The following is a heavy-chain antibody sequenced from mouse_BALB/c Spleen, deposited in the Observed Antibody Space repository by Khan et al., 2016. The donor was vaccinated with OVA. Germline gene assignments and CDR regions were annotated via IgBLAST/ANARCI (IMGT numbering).Heavy chain of an antibody. CDR3: ARDRIDN. Sequence: QVQLQQSGTELAKPGASVKMSCKASGYTFTTYWMHWVKQRPGQGLEWIGYINPTSGYTDYNEKFKDKATLSADKSSSTVYMQLSSLTSEDSAVYYCARDRIDNWGQGTTLTVSS. CDR2: INPTSGYT. J-gene: IGHJ2*01. V-gene: IGHV1-7*01. CDR1: GYTFTTYW.